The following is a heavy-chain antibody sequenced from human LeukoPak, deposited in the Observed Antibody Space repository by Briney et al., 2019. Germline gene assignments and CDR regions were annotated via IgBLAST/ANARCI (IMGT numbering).Heavy chain of an antibody. CDR3: ARDLRSGYDFVDY. Sequence: GGSLRLSCAASGFTFSSYTMNWVRQAPGKGLEWVSSISSTGTYIYNADSVKGRFTISRDNAKNSLYLQMNSLRAEDTAVYYCARDLRSGYDFVDYWGQGTLVTVSS. CDR2: ISSTGTYI. J-gene: IGHJ4*02. V-gene: IGHV3-21*01. D-gene: IGHD5-12*01. CDR1: GFTFSSYT.